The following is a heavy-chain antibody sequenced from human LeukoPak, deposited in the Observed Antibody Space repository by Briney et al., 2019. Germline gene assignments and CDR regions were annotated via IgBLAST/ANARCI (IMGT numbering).Heavy chain of an antibody. CDR3: ARDEVITFRLFDH. Sequence: GGSLRLSCAASGITSSSCALSWVRQAPGKGPEWVSGISVSGGGYYADSVKGRFTVSRDSSKNTLYLEMNSLRAEDTAVYYCARDEVITFRLFDHWGQGTLVTVSS. D-gene: IGHD1-14*01. CDR2: ISVSGGG. CDR1: GITSSSCA. J-gene: IGHJ4*02. V-gene: IGHV3-23*01.